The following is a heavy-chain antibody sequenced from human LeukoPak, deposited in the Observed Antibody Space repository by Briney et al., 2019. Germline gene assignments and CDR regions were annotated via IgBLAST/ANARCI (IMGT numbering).Heavy chain of an antibody. CDR1: GYTFTNYG. CDR3: ARDYGGSSTFDY. V-gene: IGHV1-18*01. D-gene: IGHD4-23*01. Sequence: ASVKVSCKASGYTFTNYGISWVRQAPGQGLEWMGWISAYNGNTNYAQKLQGRVTMTTDTSTSTAYMELGSLRSDDTVVYYCARDYGGSSTFDYWGQGTLVTVSS. J-gene: IGHJ4*02. CDR2: ISAYNGNT.